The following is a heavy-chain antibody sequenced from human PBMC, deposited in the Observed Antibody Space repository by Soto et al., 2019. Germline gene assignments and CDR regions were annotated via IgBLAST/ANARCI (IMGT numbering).Heavy chain of an antibody. D-gene: IGHD6-13*01. CDR1: GFTFSSYA. CDR2: ISGSGGST. CDR3: AKGLGSSSWSLFDY. V-gene: IGHV3-23*01. Sequence: GGSLRLSCAASGFTFSSYAMSWVRQAPGKGLEWVSAISGSGGSTYYADSVKGRFTISRDNSKNTLYLQMNSLRAEDTAVYYSAKGLGSSSWSLFDYWGQGTLVTVSS. J-gene: IGHJ4*02.